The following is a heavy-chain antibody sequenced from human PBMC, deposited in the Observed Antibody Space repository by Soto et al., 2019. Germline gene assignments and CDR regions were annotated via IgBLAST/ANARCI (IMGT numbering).Heavy chain of an antibody. D-gene: IGHD3-22*01. CDR2: ISGSGGST. CDR1: GFTFSSYA. Sequence: GGSLRLSCAASGFTFSSYAMSWVRQAPGKGLEWVSAISGSGGSTYYADSVKGRFTISRDNSKNTLYLQMNSLRAEDTAVYYCAKRLYDSSGYYPDYWGQGTLVTVSS. J-gene: IGHJ4*02. V-gene: IGHV3-23*01. CDR3: AKRLYDSSGYYPDY.